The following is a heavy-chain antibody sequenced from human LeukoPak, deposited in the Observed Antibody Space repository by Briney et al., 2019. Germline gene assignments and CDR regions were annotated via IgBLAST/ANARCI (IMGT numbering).Heavy chain of an antibody. V-gene: IGHV3-30*02. CDR2: IWYDGSNK. D-gene: IGHD3-22*01. Sequence: GGSLRLSCAASGFTFSSYGMHWVRQAPGKGLEWVAVIWYDGSNKYYADSVKGRFTISKDNSKNTLYLQMNSLRAEDTAVYYCAEEGYDSSGYPDSYFDYWGQGTLVTVSS. CDR3: AEEGYDSSGYPDSYFDY. J-gene: IGHJ4*02. CDR1: GFTFSSYG.